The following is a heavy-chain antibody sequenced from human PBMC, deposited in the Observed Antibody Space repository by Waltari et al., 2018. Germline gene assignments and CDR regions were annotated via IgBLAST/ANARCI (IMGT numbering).Heavy chain of an antibody. D-gene: IGHD6-13*01. V-gene: IGHV4-38-2*01. J-gene: IGHJ4*02. Sequence: QVQLQESGPGLVKPSETLSLTCGVSGSSVDRGSFWGWVRQPPGKGLEGIGTIFQTVFTYNTPSRRGRVTMSLDTSKNQFSLNLRSVTAAYTAMYYCARAPGVAAAAYFDDWGQGVLVTVSS. CDR3: ARAPGVAAAAYFDD. CDR2: IFQTVFT. CDR1: GSSVDRGSF.